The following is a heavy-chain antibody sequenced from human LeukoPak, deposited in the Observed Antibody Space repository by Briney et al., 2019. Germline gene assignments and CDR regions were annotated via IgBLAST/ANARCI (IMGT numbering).Heavy chain of an antibody. Sequence: ASVKVSCKASGYTFISYTLHWVRQAPGQRLEWMGWINAGNGNTKYSQKFQGRVTFTRDTSASTAYMELSSLRSEDTAVYYCARDQQQWDPPSGFDYWGQGTLVTVSS. J-gene: IGHJ4*02. CDR2: INAGNGNT. CDR3: ARDQQQWDPPSGFDY. V-gene: IGHV1-3*01. D-gene: IGHD6-19*01. CDR1: GYTFISYT.